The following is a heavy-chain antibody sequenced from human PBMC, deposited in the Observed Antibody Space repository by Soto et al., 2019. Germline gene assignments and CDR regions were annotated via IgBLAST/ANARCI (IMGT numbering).Heavy chain of an antibody. CDR1: GGSISSGGYS. CDR2: IYHSGFT. J-gene: IGHJ5*02. CDR3: ARDQLEGNWFDP. D-gene: IGHD1-1*01. V-gene: IGHV4-30-2*01. Sequence: SETLSLTCAVSGGSISSGGYSWNWIRQTPGKGLEWIGYIYHSGFTHYNPSLKSRVTISVDKSKNQFSLNLTSVTAADTAVYFCARDQLEGNWFDPWGQGTLVTVSS.